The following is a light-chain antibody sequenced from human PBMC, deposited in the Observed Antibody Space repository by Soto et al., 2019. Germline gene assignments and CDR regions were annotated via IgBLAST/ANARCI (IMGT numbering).Light chain of an antibody. CDR2: AAF. V-gene: IGKV1-39*01. CDR3: QQSYSTPFT. CDR1: QRISSF. J-gene: IGKJ5*01. Sequence: DIQMTQSPSSLSASVGDRVCITCRASQRISSFLNWYQQKPGKAPKLLIFAAFSLQSGVPSRFSGSGSGTDFTLTISSLQPEDFATYYCQQSYSTPFTFGQGTRLEIK.